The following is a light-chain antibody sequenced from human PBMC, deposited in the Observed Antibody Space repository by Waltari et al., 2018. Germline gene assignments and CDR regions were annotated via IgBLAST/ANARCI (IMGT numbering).Light chain of an antibody. V-gene: IGKV3-20*01. J-gene: IGKJ4*01. CDR2: GAS. Sequence: EIVLTPSPGTLSLSPGERVTFSCRASQSVSSSYLAWYQQKPGQAPRLLIYGASSRATGIPDRFSGSGSGTDFTLTISRLEPEDFAVYYCQQYGSSPLTFGGGTKVEIK. CDR3: QQYGSSPLT. CDR1: QSVSSSY.